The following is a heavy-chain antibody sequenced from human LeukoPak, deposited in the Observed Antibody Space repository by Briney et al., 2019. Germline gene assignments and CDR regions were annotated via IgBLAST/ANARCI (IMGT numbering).Heavy chain of an antibody. Sequence: PGGSLRLSCAASGFTFSTYGMNWVRQAPGKGLEWVSYIGTSSSTIYYADSVRGRFTISRDNAKNSLYLQMNSLRDEDTAVYYCARHDYGGNSGDNRGQGTLVTVSS. D-gene: IGHD4-23*01. J-gene: IGHJ4*02. CDR1: GFTFSTYG. CDR2: IGTSSSTI. CDR3: ARHDYGGNSGDN. V-gene: IGHV3-48*02.